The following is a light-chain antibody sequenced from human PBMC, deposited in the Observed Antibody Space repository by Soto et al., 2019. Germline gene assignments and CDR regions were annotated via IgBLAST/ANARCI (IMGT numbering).Light chain of an antibody. CDR2: DAS. CDR1: QDISNY. CDR3: QQNDNVPLT. V-gene: IGKV1-33*01. J-gene: IGKJ4*01. Sequence: DIQMTQSPSSLSASVGDRVTITCQASQDISNYLNWYQQKPGKAPKLLIFDASNLETGVPSRFSGSGSGTDFTFTINSLQPEDIATYYCQQNDNVPLTFGGGTKVEMK.